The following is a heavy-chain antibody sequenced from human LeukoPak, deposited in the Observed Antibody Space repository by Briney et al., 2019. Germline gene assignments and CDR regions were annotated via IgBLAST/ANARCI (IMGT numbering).Heavy chain of an antibody. Sequence: GGSLRLSCAASGFMFSSFEMNWVRQAPGKGLEWVSSISSSSTYIYYADSVKGRFTISRDNAKNSLYLQMNSLRAEDTAVFYCARRGSGDAFDIWGQGTMLTVSS. CDR2: ISSSSTYI. CDR1: GFMFSSFE. V-gene: IGHV3-21*01. J-gene: IGHJ3*02. CDR3: ARRGSGDAFDI. D-gene: IGHD6-19*01.